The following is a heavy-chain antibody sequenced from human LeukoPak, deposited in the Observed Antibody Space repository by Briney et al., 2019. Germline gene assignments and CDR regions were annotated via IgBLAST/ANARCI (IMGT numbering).Heavy chain of an antibody. CDR2: VDPEDDET. CDR1: GYTFTDHY. Sequence: GASVKVSCKASGYTFTDHYMHWVQQAPGKGLEWMGRVDPEDDETIYAEKFQGRVTITADTSTDTATLELRSLRSEDTAVYYCATEVLDSSDEYVFYSGQGTQVTVSS. V-gene: IGHV1-69-2*01. CDR3: ATEVLDSSDEYVFY. D-gene: IGHD3-16*01. J-gene: IGHJ4*02.